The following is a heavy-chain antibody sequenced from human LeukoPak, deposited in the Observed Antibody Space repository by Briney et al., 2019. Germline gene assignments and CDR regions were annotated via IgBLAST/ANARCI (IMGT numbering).Heavy chain of an antibody. CDR3: ARNIGVGQNGDS. V-gene: IGHV1-2*02. D-gene: IGHD6-19*01. CDR1: GYSFTAYY. J-gene: IGHJ4*02. CDR2: INAQSGGT. Sequence: GAAVKVSCKASGYSFTAYYMHWVRQAPGEGLEWMGWINAQSGGTHYAQKFQGRVTMTRDTSITTAYMELSRLTSDDTALYYCARNIGVGQNGDSWGQGTLVTVSS.